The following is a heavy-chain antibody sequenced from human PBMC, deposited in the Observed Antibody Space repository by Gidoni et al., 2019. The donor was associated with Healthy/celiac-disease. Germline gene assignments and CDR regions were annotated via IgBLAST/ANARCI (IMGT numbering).Heavy chain of an antibody. D-gene: IGHD1-1*01. CDR1: GGSISSSSYY. Sequence: QLQLQESGPGLVKPSETLSLTCTVSGGSISSSSYYWGWIRQPPGKGLEWIGSIYYSGSTYYNPSLKIRVTISGDTSKNQFSLKLSSVTAADTAVYYCARGATGADAFDIWGQGTMVTVSS. V-gene: IGHV4-39*01. CDR2: IYYSGST. CDR3: ARGATGADAFDI. J-gene: IGHJ3*02.